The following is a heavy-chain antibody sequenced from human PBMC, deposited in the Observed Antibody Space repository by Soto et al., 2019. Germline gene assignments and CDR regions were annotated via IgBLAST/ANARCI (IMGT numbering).Heavy chain of an antibody. Sequence: AQLLESGGGLVQPGGSLRLSCAASGFTFSNYAMSWVRQAPGKGLEWFSAVTGGGGDTYYADSVKGRFTISRDNSDNTLYLQMNSLRAEDTAVYYCAKGSAASRPYYFDYWGQGTLVTVSS. CDR2: VTGGGGDT. J-gene: IGHJ4*02. CDR3: AKGSAASRPYYFDY. V-gene: IGHV3-23*01. CDR1: GFTFSNYA. D-gene: IGHD2-2*01.